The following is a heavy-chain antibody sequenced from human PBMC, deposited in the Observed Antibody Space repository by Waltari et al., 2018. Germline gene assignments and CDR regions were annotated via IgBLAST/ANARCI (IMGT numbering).Heavy chain of an antibody. CDR2: ISSSSSTI. Sequence: EVQLVESGGGLVQPGGSLRLSCAASGFTFSSYSMNWVRQAPGKGLEWVSYISSSSSTIYYADSVKGRFTIPRDNAKNSLYLQMNSLRAEDTAVYYCARVKFGGYFDYWGQGTLVTVSS. D-gene: IGHD1-26*01. J-gene: IGHJ4*02. CDR3: ARVKFGGYFDY. CDR1: GFTFSSYS. V-gene: IGHV3-48*04.